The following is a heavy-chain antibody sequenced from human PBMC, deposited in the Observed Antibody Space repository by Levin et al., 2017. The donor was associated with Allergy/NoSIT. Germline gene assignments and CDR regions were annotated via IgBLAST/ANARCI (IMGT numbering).Heavy chain of an antibody. J-gene: IGHJ4*02. V-gene: IGHV3-9*01. CDR3: AKDMDSMTTVTTAFDY. D-gene: IGHD4-17*01. CDR1: GFTFDDYA. CDR2: ISWNSGSI. Sequence: SLKISCAASGFTFDDYAMHWVRQAPGKGLEWVSGISWNSGSIGYADSVKGRFTISRDNAKNSLYLQMNSLRAEDTALYYCAKDMDSMTTVTTAFDYWGQGTLVTVSS.